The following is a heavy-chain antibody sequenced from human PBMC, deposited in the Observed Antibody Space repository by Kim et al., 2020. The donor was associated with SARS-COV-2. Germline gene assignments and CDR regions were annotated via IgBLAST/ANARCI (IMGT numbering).Heavy chain of an antibody. V-gene: IGHV3-48*02. CDR3: ARVRSYSRRWYAYYYYYYGMDV. J-gene: IGHJ6*02. Sequence: GGSLRLSCAASGFTFSSYSMHWVRQAPGKGLEWVSYISSSSSTIYYADSVKGRFTISRDNAKNSLYLQMNSLRDEDTAVYYCARVRSYSRRWYAYYYYYYGMDVWGQGTTVTVSS. CDR2: ISSSSSTI. D-gene: IGHD6-13*01. CDR1: GFTFSSYS.